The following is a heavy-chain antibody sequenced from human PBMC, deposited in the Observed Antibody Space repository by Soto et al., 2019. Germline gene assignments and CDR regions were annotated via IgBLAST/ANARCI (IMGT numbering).Heavy chain of an antibody. J-gene: IGHJ3*02. Sequence: EVQLVESGGGLVQPGGSLRLSCAASGFTFSSYWMHWVRQAPGKGLVWVSRINSDGSSTSYADSVKGRFTISRDNAKNTRYLQMNSLRAEDTAVYYCARGCSEQWPEDDAFDIWGQGTMVTVSS. CDR2: INSDGSST. CDR1: GFTFSSYW. CDR3: ARGCSEQWPEDDAFDI. V-gene: IGHV3-74*01. D-gene: IGHD6-19*01.